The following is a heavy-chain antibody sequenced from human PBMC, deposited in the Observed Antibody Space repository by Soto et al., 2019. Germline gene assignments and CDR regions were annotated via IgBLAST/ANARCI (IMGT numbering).Heavy chain of an antibody. CDR3: ARRRGYSGYDQNYYYYYGMDV. J-gene: IGHJ6*02. V-gene: IGHV1-69*02. Sequence: SVKVSCKASGGTFSSYTISWVRQAPGQGLEWMGRIIPILGIANYAQKFQGRVTITADKSTSTAYMELSSLRSEDTAVYYCARRRGYSGYDQNYYYYYGMDVWGQGTTVTVSS. CDR1: GGTFSSYT. CDR2: IIPILGIA. D-gene: IGHD5-12*01.